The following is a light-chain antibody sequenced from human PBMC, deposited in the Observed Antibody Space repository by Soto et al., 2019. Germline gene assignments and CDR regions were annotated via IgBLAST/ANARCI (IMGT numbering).Light chain of an antibody. CDR3: QQSFSFPAT. J-gene: IGKJ4*01. CDR1: QSISDS. Sequence: DIQMTQSLSSLSASVGDRVTITCRASQSISDSLNWYQHKPGTDPKLLIYAASSLQSGVPSRFSGGGSGTDFTLTISSLQPEDFVTYFCQQSFSFPATFGGGTKVEIK. V-gene: IGKV1-39*01. CDR2: AAS.